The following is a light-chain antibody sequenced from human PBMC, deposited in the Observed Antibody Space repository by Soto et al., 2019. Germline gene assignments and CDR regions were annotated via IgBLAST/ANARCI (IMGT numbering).Light chain of an antibody. CDR1: QDVKNY. CDR3: HQYNSYWT. Sequence: DIQMTQSPSSLSAYLGDRVTITCQASQDVKNYLNWYQQKPGKAPKLLIYKTSIVENGVPSRFSGSGSGTEFTLSISSLQPDDFATYYCHQYNSYWTFGQGTKVDIK. V-gene: IGKV1-5*03. J-gene: IGKJ1*01. CDR2: KTS.